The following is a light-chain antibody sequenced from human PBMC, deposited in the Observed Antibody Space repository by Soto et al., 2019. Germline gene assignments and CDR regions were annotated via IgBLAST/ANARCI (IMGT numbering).Light chain of an antibody. CDR2: KAS. J-gene: IGKJ1*01. Sequence: DIQMSQSPSSLSASVGDRVTITCRASQSISNYLDWYQVKPGKAPKLLIYKASTLKSGVPSRFSGSGSGTEFTLTISSLQPDDFATYYCQHYNSYSEAFGQGTKVDI. V-gene: IGKV1-5*03. CDR1: QSISNY. CDR3: QHYNSYSEA.